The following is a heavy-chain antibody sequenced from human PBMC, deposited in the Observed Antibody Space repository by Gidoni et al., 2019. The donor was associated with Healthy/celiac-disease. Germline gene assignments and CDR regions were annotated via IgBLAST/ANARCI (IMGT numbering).Heavy chain of an antibody. J-gene: IGHJ3*02. CDR3: AKDRGDYRRWVAFDI. CDR2: ISYDGSNK. Sequence: QVQLVASGGGVVQPGRSLSPSCAASGFTFSSYGMHWVRQAPGKGLEWVAVISYDGSNKYYADSVKGRFTISRDNSKNTLYLQMNSLRAEDTAVYYCAKDRGDYRRWVAFDIWGQGTMVTVSS. D-gene: IGHD4-17*01. CDR1: GFTFSSYG. V-gene: IGHV3-30*18.